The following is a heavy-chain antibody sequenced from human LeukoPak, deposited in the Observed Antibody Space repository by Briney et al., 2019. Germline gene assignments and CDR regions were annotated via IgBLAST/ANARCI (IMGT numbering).Heavy chain of an antibody. CDR3: AKDHCSRTNCYAGPDY. CDR1: GFTFSSYA. D-gene: IGHD2-2*01. CDR2: LIRGGGTT. Sequence: PGGSLRLSCAASGFTFSSYAMNWVRQAPGEGLEGVSGLIRGGGTTHYADSVKGRFTISSDYSSNTLYLQMNSLRPEDTALYYCAKDHCSRTNCYAGPDYWGQGTLVTVSS. J-gene: IGHJ4*02. V-gene: IGHV3-23*01.